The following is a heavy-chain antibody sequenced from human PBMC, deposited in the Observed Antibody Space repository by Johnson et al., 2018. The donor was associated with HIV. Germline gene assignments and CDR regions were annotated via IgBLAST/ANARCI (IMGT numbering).Heavy chain of an antibody. V-gene: IGHV3-73*02. J-gene: IGHJ3*02. CDR3: TRHGGYDPRGYVGAFEI. CDR1: GFTFSGSA. CDR2: LRSKANSYAT. D-gene: IGHD5-12*01. Sequence: MLLVESGGGLVQPGGSLKLSCAASGFTFSGSAMPWVRQASGLGLEWVGRLRSKANSYATAYAASVKGRFTISRDDSKNTASLKMNSLKTEDTAVYYCTRHGGYDPRGYVGAFEIWGQGTMVTVSS.